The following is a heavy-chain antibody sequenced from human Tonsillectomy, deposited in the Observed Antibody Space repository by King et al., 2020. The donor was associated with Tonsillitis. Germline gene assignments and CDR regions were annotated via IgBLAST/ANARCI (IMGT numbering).Heavy chain of an antibody. CDR1: GGSISSSSYY. CDR2: IYYSGST. J-gene: IGHJ5*02. V-gene: IGHV4-39*01. Sequence: QLQESGPGLVKPSETLSLTCTVSGGSISSSSYYWGWIRQPPGKGLEWIGSIYYSGSTYYNPSLKSRVTISVDTSKNQFSLKLSSVTAADTAVYYCARSMIVVVNWFDPWGQGTLVTVSS. D-gene: IGHD3-22*01. CDR3: ARSMIVVVNWFDP.